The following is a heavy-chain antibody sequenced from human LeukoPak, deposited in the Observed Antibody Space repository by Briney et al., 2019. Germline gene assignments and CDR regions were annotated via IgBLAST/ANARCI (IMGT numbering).Heavy chain of an antibody. Sequence: GGSLRLSCAASGFTFSSYAMHWVRQAPGKGLEWVAVISYDGSNKYYADSVKGRFTISRDNSKNTLYLQMNSLRAEDTAVYYCARARHIAAAGPHFDYWGQGTLVTVSS. CDR3: ARARHIAAAGPHFDY. CDR2: ISYDGSNK. D-gene: IGHD6-13*01. CDR1: GFTFSSYA. J-gene: IGHJ4*02. V-gene: IGHV3-30-3*01.